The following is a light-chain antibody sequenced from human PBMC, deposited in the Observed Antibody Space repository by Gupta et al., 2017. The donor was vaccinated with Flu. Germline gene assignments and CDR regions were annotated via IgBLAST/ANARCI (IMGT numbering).Light chain of an antibody. Sequence: SPATLSLSPGERATLSCRASPTVDTYLAWYQQKPGQAPRLLIYDISTRATGIPGRFSGRGSGTDFTLTISSLEPEDFAVYYCQQGRSAWTFGQGTRVEMK. CDR1: PTVDTY. CDR2: DIS. J-gene: IGKJ1*01. V-gene: IGKV3-11*01. CDR3: QQGRSAWT.